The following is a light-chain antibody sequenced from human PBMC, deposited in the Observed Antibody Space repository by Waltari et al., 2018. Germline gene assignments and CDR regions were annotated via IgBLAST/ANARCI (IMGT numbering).Light chain of an antibody. CDR3: NSYTGSSSWV. Sequence: QSALTQPASLSGSPGQSITISCTGTSGDVGFYNYVSWYQQHPGKAPRLIIYDVSERPSWVSNRFSGSKSGNTASLTISGLQAEDEADYYCNSYTGSSSWVFGGGTKLTVL. V-gene: IGLV2-14*03. CDR1: SGDVGFYNY. CDR2: DVS. J-gene: IGLJ3*02.